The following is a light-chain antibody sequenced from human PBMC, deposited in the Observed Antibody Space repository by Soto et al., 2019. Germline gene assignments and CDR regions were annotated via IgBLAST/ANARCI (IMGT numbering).Light chain of an antibody. J-gene: IGLJ1*01. CDR1: RSDVGAYNY. Sequence: QPASVSGSPGQSIAISCTGTRSDVGAYNYVSWYQQHPGKAPKLMISEVTNWPSGVSDRFSGSKSGNTASLTISGLQAEDEADYYCCSYAGSYTGVFGTGTKLTVL. CDR3: CSYAGSYTGV. CDR2: EVT. V-gene: IGLV2-14*01.